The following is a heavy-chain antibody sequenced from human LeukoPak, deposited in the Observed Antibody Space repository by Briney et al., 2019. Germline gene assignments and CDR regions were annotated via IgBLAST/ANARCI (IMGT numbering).Heavy chain of an antibody. Sequence: GASVKVSCKASGYTFTSYDINWVRQATGQGLEWMGWMNPNSGNTGYAQKFQGRVTMTRNTSTSTAYMELSSLRSEDTAVYYCARTLGDSSGYYDYYYYMDVWGKGTTVTVSS. CDR1: GYTFTSYD. V-gene: IGHV1-8*01. D-gene: IGHD3-22*01. CDR2: MNPNSGNT. CDR3: ARTLGDSSGYYDYYYYMDV. J-gene: IGHJ6*03.